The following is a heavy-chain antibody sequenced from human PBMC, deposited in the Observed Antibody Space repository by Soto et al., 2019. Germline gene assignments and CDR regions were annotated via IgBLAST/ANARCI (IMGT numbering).Heavy chain of an antibody. Sequence: GASVKVSCKASGGTFSSYAISWVRQAPGQGLEWMGGIIPIFGTANYAQKFQGRVTITADESTSTAYMELSSLRSEDTAVYYCARGGDIVVVPAAGYFDYWGQGTLVTVSS. V-gene: IGHV1-69*13. CDR3: ARGGDIVVVPAAGYFDY. CDR1: GGTFSSYA. D-gene: IGHD2-2*01. CDR2: IIPIFGTA. J-gene: IGHJ4*02.